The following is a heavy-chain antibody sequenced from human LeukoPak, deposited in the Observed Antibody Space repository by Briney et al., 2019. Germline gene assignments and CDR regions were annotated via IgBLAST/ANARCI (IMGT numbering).Heavy chain of an antibody. CDR1: GGSISGGTYY. CDR3: ARQAYGSGSYYKLDY. Sequence: SQTLSLTCTVSGGSISGGTYYWTWIRQHPGEGLEWIGFIHYSGTTYYNPSLESRVTISVDTSKNQFSLKLSSVTAADTAVYYCARQAYGSGSYYKLDYWGQGTLVTVSS. D-gene: IGHD3-10*01. CDR2: IHYSGTT. J-gene: IGHJ4*02. V-gene: IGHV4-31*03.